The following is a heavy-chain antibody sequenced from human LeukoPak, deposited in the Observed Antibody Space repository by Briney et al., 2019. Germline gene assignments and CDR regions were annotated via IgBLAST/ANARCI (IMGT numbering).Heavy chain of an antibody. CDR3: ASGTYYYDSSGYLVY. CDR2: IWYDGSNK. V-gene: IGHV3-33*01. J-gene: IGHJ4*02. D-gene: IGHD3-22*01. Sequence: PGRSLRLSCAASGFTFSSYGMHWVRQAPGKGLEWVAVIWYDGSNKYYADSVKGRFTISRDNSKNTLYLQMNSLRAEDTAVYYCASGTYYYDSSGYLVYWGQGTLVTVSS. CDR1: GFTFSSYG.